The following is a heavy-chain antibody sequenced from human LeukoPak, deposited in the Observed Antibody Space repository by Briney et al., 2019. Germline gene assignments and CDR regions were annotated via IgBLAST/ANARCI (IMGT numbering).Heavy chain of an antibody. J-gene: IGHJ5*02. Sequence: GASVKVSCKASGYTFSSYYIHWVRQAPGEGLEWVGLINPGGDYTNYAQKFQGRVTMTTDTSTTTVYMELISLRSEGTAVYYCARDRPHNWFDPWGQGTLVTVSP. CDR3: ARDRPHNWFDP. CDR2: INPGGDYT. CDR1: GYTFSSYY. V-gene: IGHV1-46*01.